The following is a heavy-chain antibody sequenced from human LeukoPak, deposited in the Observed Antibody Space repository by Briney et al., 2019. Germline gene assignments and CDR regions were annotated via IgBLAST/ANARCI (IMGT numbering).Heavy chain of an antibody. V-gene: IGHV4-59*01. CDR3: ARDRGGNFPYYMDV. J-gene: IGHJ6*03. Sequence: SETLSLTCTVSGGSISTYYWSWIRQPPGKGLEWVGYIYYSGSTNYNPSLKSRVTISVDTSKNQFSLKLSSVTAADTAVYFCARDRGGNFPYYMDVWGKGITVTISS. CDR1: GGSISTYY. D-gene: IGHD4-23*01. CDR2: IYYSGST.